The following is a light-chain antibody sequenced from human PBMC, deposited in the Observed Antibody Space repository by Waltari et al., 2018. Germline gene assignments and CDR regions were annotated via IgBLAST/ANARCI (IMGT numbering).Light chain of an antibody. CDR1: QSLIYSDGNTF. V-gene: IGKV2-30*01. Sequence: VMLTQSPLSLPVTLGQPASISCRSSQSLIYSDGNTFLNWFHQRPGQSPRRLIYKVSNRDYGVPDRFSGCGSGTDFTLKISRVEAEDVGIYYCMQGTQWPPSLTFGGGTKVEIK. CDR3: MQGTQWPPSLT. CDR2: KVS. J-gene: IGKJ4*01.